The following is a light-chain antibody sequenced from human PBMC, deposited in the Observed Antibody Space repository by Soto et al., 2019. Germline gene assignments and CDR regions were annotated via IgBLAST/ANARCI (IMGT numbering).Light chain of an antibody. V-gene: IGKV3-11*01. CDR3: QQRSDSPLT. J-gene: IGKJ4*01. Sequence: EIVMTQSPATLSVSPGERATLSCRASQSVSTYLAWHQQKPGQTPRLLIYDASNRATGIPARFSGSGSGTDFTLTISTLEPEDFAVYYCQQRSDSPLTFXGGTKVDIK. CDR2: DAS. CDR1: QSVSTY.